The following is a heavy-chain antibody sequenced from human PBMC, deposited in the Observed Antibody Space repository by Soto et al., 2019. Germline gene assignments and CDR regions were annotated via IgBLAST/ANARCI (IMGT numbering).Heavy chain of an antibody. CDR1: GFTFSDHY. CDR2: SRNKANSYST. D-gene: IGHD1-26*01. Sequence: PGGSLRLSCAASGFTFSDHYMDWVRQAPGKGLEWVGRSRNKANSYSTEYAASVKGRFTIPRDESKNSLYLQMNSLKTEDTAVYYCARFSGSYTRGLDYWGQGTLVNVSS. V-gene: IGHV3-72*01. CDR3: ARFSGSYTRGLDY. J-gene: IGHJ4*02.